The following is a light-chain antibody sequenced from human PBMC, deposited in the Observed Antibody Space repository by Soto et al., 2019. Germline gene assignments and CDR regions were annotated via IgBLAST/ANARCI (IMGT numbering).Light chain of an antibody. CDR1: QGINTA. CDR3: QQFNPPLT. Sequence: AIQLTQSPSSLSASVEDRVTITCRASQGINTALAWYQQKPGKPPKLLIHDASTLESGVPSRFSGGGSGTDFILTIASLQPEDFATYCCQQFNPPLTFGGGTTLEI. V-gene: IGKV1-13*02. CDR2: DAS. J-gene: IGKJ4*01.